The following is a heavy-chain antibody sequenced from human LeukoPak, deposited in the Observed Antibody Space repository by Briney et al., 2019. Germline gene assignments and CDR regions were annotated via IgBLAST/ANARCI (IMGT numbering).Heavy chain of an antibody. J-gene: IGHJ4*02. CDR1: GATFSSYA. CDR2: IIPIFGTA. CDR3: ARARSRELVFDY. Sequence: SVKVSCKASGATFSSYAISWVRQAPGQGLEWMGRIIPIFGTANYAQKFQGRVTITTDESTSTAYMELSSLRSEDTAVYYCARARSRELVFDYWGQGTLVTVSS. D-gene: IGHD6-13*01. V-gene: IGHV1-69*05.